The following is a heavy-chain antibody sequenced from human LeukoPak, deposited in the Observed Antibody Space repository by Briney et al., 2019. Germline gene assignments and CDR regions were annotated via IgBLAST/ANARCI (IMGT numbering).Heavy chain of an antibody. D-gene: IGHD4-17*01. J-gene: IGHJ4*02. Sequence: PSETLSLTCTVSRGSISDSNYYWGWIRQPPGKGLEWIGSVSYSGSTLYSPSLKSQVTMSVDASKNQFSLKLTSATAADTAVYYCARSDYGDYSHLFDYWGQGTLVTVSS. CDR1: RGSISDSNYY. CDR3: ARSDYGDYSHLFDY. V-gene: IGHV4-39*01. CDR2: VSYSGST.